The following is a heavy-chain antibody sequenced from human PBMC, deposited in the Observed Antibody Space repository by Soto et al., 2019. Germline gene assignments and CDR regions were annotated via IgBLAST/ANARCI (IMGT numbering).Heavy chain of an antibody. CDR3: ALVRGVIDTHGEYYYYGMDV. Sequence: SHTLSLTCAISGDSVSSNSAAWNWIRQSPSRGLEWLGRTYYRSKWYNDYAVSVKSRITINPDTSKNQFSLQLNSVTPEDTAVYYCALVRGVIDTHGEYYYYGMDVWGHGTTFTVS. CDR2: TYYRSKWYN. CDR1: GDSVSSNSAA. J-gene: IGHJ6*02. V-gene: IGHV6-1*01. D-gene: IGHD3-10*01.